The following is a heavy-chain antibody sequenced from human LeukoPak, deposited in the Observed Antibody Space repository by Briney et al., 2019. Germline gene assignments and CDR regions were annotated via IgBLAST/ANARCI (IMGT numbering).Heavy chain of an antibody. Sequence: GGSLRLSCAASRFTFSDHYMDWVRQAPGKGLEWVGRIRNKRHRYNTEYAASVKGRFTTSRDDSEKSVHLQMNSLKIEDTAVYYCVRVGPPDYDAFDIWGPGTMVTVSS. V-gene: IGHV3-72*01. CDR2: IRNKRHRYNT. J-gene: IGHJ3*02. CDR3: VRVGPPDYDAFDI. CDR1: RFTFSDHY. D-gene: IGHD4-11*01.